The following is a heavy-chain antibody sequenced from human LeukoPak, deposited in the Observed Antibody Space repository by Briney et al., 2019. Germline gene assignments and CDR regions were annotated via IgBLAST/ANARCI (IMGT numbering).Heavy chain of an antibody. CDR2: IYSSGTT. J-gene: IGHJ4*02. CDR1: GGSISSYY. V-gene: IGHV4-59*12. D-gene: IGHD1-14*01. Sequence: SETLSLTCTVSGGSISSYYWSWIRQPPGKGLEWIGYIYSSGTTYSNPSLKSRVTISVDTSKNQFSLKLSSVTAADTAVYYCAGTGSFDYWGQGTLVTVSS. CDR3: AGTGSFDY.